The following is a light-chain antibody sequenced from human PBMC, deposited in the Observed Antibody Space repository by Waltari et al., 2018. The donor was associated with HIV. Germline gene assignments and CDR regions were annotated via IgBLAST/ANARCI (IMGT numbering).Light chain of an antibody. V-gene: IGLV3-19*01. CDR3: HSRDSSGNSYV. J-gene: IGLJ1*01. Sequence: SSELTQDPDVSVALGQTLKITCQGDSLRSYYSNWYQQKPGQAPFLVLHGRNSRPSGVPDRFSGSSSGSTASLTITGAQAEDEAVYYCHSRDSSGNSYVFGNGTQVTVL. CDR1: SLRSYY. CDR2: GRN.